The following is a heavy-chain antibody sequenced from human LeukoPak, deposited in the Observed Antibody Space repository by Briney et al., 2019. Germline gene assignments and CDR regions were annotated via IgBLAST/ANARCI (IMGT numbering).Heavy chain of an antibody. CDR3: ARVIAAAGRASDY. J-gene: IGHJ4*02. D-gene: IGHD6-13*01. Sequence: GESLKISCQGSGYSFTSYWIGWVRQMPGKGLEWMGIIYPGDSDTRYSPSFQGQVTISADKSISTAYLQWSSLKAADTAMYYCARVIAAAGRASDYWGQGTLVTVSS. CDR1: GYSFTSYW. CDR2: IYPGDSDT. V-gene: IGHV5-51*01.